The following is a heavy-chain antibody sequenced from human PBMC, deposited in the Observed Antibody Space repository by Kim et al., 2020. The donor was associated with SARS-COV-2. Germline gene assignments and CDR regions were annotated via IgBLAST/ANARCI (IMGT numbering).Heavy chain of an antibody. V-gene: IGHV1-3*01. Sequence: NTKYSQKFQGRVTITSDTSASTAYMELSSLRSEDTAVYYCARDPIAAAGQWGQGTLVTVSS. J-gene: IGHJ4*02. CDR3: ARDPIAAAGQ. D-gene: IGHD6-13*01. CDR2: NT.